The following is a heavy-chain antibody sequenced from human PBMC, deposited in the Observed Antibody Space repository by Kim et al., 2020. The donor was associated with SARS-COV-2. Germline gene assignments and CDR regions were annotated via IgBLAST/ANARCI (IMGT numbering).Heavy chain of an antibody. D-gene: IGHD3-10*01. CDR2: INHSGST. J-gene: IGHJ4*02. Sequence: SETLSLTCAVYGGSFSGYYWSWIRQPPGKGLEWIGEINHSGSTNYNPSLKSRVTISVDTSKNQFSLKLSSVTAADTAVYYCARTGPNKFFDYWGQGTLVT. CDR1: GGSFSGYY. CDR3: ARTGPNKFFDY. V-gene: IGHV4-34*01.